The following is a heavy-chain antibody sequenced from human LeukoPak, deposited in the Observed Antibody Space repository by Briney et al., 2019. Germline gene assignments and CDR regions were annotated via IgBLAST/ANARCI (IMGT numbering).Heavy chain of an antibody. CDR3: AREIIPIADDWGWFDP. J-gene: IGHJ5*02. CDR2: IYTSGST. Sequence: SETLSLTCTVSGGSISSYFRWIRQPAGKGLEWIGRIYTSGSTNYNPSLKSRVTMSVDTSKNQFSLKLSSVTAADTAVYYCAREIIPIADDWGWFDPWGQGSLVTVSS. V-gene: IGHV4-4*07. CDR1: GGSISSYF. D-gene: IGHD3-9*01.